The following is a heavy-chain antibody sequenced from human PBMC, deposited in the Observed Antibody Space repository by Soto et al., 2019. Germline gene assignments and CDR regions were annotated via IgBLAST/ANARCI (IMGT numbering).Heavy chain of an antibody. CDR1: GFTFSSYG. D-gene: IGHD6-19*01. CDR2: IWYDGSNK. V-gene: IGHV3-33*01. Sequence: QVQLVESGGGVVQPGRSLRLSCAASGFTFSSYGMHWVRQAPGKGLEWVSVIWYDGSNKYYADSVKGRFTISRDNSKNTLYLKMNSLRAEDTAVYYCAREYSSGWSYFDYWGQVTLVTVSS. J-gene: IGHJ4*02. CDR3: AREYSSGWSYFDY.